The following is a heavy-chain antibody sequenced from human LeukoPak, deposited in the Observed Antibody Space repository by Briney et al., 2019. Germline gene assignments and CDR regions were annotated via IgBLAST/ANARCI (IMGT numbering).Heavy chain of an antibody. V-gene: IGHV3-53*01. CDR2: IYSGGST. CDR3: AREAPGAKIDY. Sequence: GGSLRLSCAAFGFTVGSNYMSWVRQAPGKGLEWVSVIYSGGSTYYADSVKGRFTISRDNSKNTLYLQMNSLRAEDTAVYYCAREAPGAKIDYWGQGTLVTVSS. CDR1: GFTVGSNY. D-gene: IGHD1-26*01. J-gene: IGHJ4*02.